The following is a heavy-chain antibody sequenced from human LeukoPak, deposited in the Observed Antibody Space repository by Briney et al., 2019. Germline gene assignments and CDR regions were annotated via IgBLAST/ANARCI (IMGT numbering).Heavy chain of an antibody. CDR1: GGSFSGYY. D-gene: IGHD3-10*01. Sequence: SETLSLTCAVYGGSFSGYYWSWIRQPPGKGLERIGEINHSGSTNYNPSLKSRVTISVDTSKNQFSLKLRSVTAADTAVYYCARGIGGSGSLFDYWGQGTLVTVSS. CDR3: ARGIGGSGSLFDY. CDR2: INHSGST. V-gene: IGHV4-34*01. J-gene: IGHJ4*02.